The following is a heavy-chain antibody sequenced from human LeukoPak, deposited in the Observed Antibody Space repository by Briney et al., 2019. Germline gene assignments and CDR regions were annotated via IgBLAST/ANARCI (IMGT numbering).Heavy chain of an antibody. CDR1: GGSFSGYY. J-gene: IGHJ4*02. CDR2: INHSGST. CDR3: ARGRILDFGVVNGGYYFDY. V-gene: IGHV4-34*01. Sequence: PSETLSLTXAVYGGSFSGYYWSWIRQPPGKGLEWIGEINHSGSTNYNPSLKSRVTISVDTSKNQFSLKLSSVTAADTAVYYCARGRILDFGVVNGGYYFDYWGQGTLVTVSS. D-gene: IGHD3-3*01.